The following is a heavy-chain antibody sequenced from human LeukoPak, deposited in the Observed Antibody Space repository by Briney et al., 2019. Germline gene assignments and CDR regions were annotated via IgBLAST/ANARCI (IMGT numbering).Heavy chain of an antibody. Sequence: PGGSLRLSCSASGISISDYGMSWVRQAPGKGLEWLSYITMNSVTLYAESVKGRFTTSRDNDKNLVYLQLNSLRDEDTAVYYCTRGRYQFLGPNDSWGQGSLVSVSS. CDR3: TRGRYQFLGPNDS. CDR2: ITMNSVT. D-gene: IGHD1-14*01. CDR1: GISISDYG. V-gene: IGHV3-69-1*01. J-gene: IGHJ4*02.